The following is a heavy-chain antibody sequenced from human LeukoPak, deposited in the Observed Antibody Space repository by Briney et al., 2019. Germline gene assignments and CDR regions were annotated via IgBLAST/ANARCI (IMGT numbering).Heavy chain of an antibody. V-gene: IGHV1-69*05. CDR2: IIPIFGTA. CDR1: GGTFSSYA. D-gene: IGHD6-13*01. Sequence: SVKVSFKASGGTFSSYAISWVRQAPGQGLEWMGGIIPIFGTANYAQKFQGRVTITTDESTSTAYMELSSLRSEDTAVYYCARDKLPKAPGIAAAVSNWFDHWGQGTLVTVSS. CDR3: ARDKLPKAPGIAAAVSNWFDH. J-gene: IGHJ5*02.